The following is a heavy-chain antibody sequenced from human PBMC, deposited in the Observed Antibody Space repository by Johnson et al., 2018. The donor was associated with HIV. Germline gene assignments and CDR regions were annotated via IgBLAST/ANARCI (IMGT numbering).Heavy chain of an antibody. Sequence: QVQLVESGGGLVQPGGSLRLSCAASRFTFSSYGMHWVRQAPGKGLEWVAFIRYDGSNKYYADSVKGRFTISRDNSKNTLYMQMSSLRDEDTAFYYCAKDVAPITAHDIFDFWGQGTMVTVSS. J-gene: IGHJ3*01. V-gene: IGHV3-30*02. D-gene: IGHD3-22*01. CDR1: RFTFSSYG. CDR3: AKDVAPITAHDIFDF. CDR2: IRYDGSNK.